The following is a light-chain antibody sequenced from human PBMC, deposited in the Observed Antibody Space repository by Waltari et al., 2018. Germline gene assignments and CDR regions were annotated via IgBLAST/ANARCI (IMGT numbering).Light chain of an antibody. CDR2: LGS. J-gene: IGKJ4*01. V-gene: IGKV2-28*01. Sequence: DIVMTQSPLSLPVTPGEAASISCRSSLDWYLQKPGQSPQLLIYLGSNRASGVPDRFSGSGSGTDFTLKITRVEAEDVGVYYCMQALQSPPTFGGGTKVDIK. CDR3: MQALQSPPT.